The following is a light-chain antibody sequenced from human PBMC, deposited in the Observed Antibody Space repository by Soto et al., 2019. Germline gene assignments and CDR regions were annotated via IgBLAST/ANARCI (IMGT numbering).Light chain of an antibody. CDR2: GVS. CDR3: QQYGSTSYT. V-gene: IGKV3-20*01. J-gene: IGKJ2*01. CDR1: QSVSSHY. Sequence: EIVLTQSPGTLSLSPGERATLSCRAGQSVSSHYLAWYQQKPGQAPRLLIYGVSSRATGIPDRFSGSGSGTDFTLTISRLEPEDSAVYYCQQYGSTSYTFGQGTKLEIK.